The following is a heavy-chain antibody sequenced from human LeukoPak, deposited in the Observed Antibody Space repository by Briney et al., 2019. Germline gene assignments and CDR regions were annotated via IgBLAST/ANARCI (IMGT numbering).Heavy chain of an antibody. J-gene: IGHJ4*02. V-gene: IGHV1-18*01. CDR1: GYTFTSYG. CDR3: ARKNYDFWSGYYINFDY. D-gene: IGHD3-3*01. CDR2: ISAYNGNT. Sequence: GASVKVSCKASGYTFTSYGISWVRQAPGQGLEWMGWISAYNGNTNYAQKLQGRVTMTTDTSTSTAYMELRSLRSDDTAVYYCARKNYDFWSGYYINFDYWGQGTLVTVSP.